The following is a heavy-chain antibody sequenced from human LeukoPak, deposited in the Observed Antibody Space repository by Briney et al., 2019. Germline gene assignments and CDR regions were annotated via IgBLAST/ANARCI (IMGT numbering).Heavy chain of an antibody. D-gene: IGHD2-2*01. V-gene: IGHV4-34*01. CDR1: GRSFSGYY. Sequence: SETLSLTCAVYGRSFSGYYWSWIRQPPGKGLEWIGEINHSGSTNYNPSLKSRVTISVDTSKNQFSLKLSSVTAADTAVYYCARGPGGYCSSTSCHEGAEFDYWGQGTLVTVSS. J-gene: IGHJ4*02. CDR2: INHSGST. CDR3: ARGPGGYCSSTSCHEGAEFDY.